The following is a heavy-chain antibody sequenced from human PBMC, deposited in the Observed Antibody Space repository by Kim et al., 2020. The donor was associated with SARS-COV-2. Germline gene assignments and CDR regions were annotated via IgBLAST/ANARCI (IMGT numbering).Heavy chain of an antibody. D-gene: IGHD3-16*02. V-gene: IGHV3-33*01. CDR1: GFTFSSYG. CDR3: ARDDYDYVWGSYRPYYYYYDGMDV. CDR2: IWYDGSNK. Sequence: GRSLRLSCAASGFTFSSYGMHWVRQAPGKGLEWVAVIWYDGSNKYYADSVKGRFTISRDNSKNTLYLQMNSLRAEDTAVYYCARDDYDYVWGSYRPYYYYYDGMDVWGQGTTVTVSS. J-gene: IGHJ6*02.